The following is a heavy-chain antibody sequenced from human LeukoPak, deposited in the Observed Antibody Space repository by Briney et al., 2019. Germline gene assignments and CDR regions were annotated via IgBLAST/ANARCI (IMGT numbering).Heavy chain of an antibody. CDR2: INPRGGST. D-gene: IGHD2-21*02. CDR1: GYTFTNYF. Sequence: GASVKVSCKASGYTFTNYFMHWVRQAPGQGLERMGIINPRGGSTGYAQKFQGRITMTTDMSTRTVYMELSSLESEDTAVYYCARRDCVGDCYSSWFDPWGQGTQVTVSS. J-gene: IGHJ5*02. CDR3: ARRDCVGDCYSSWFDP. V-gene: IGHV1-46*01.